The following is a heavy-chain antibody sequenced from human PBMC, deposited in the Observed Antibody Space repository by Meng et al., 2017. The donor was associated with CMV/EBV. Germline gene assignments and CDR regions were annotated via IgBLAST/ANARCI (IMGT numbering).Heavy chain of an antibody. CDR1: GFTFSSYG. V-gene: IGHV3-30*02. J-gene: IGHJ6*02. Sequence: GGSLRLSCAVSGFTFSSYGMHWVRQAPGKGLEWVAFIRYDGSNKYYADSVKGRFTISRDNSKNTLYLQMNSLRAEDTAVYYCAKDGVSTTSGYYGMDVWGQGTTVTVSS. D-gene: IGHD2-2*01. CDR3: AKDGVSTTSGYYGMDV. CDR2: IRYDGSNK.